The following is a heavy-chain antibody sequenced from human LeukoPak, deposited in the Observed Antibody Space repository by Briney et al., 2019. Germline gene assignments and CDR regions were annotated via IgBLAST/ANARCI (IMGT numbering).Heavy chain of an antibody. CDR1: GFTVSSNH. V-gene: IGHV3-66*02. Sequence: GGSLRPSCAASGFTVSSNHMSWVRQAPGKGLEWVSVFYSGGSTYYADSVKGRFTISRDNSKNTLYLHMSNLRAEDAAVYYCARATFWSGYQRDSWYMDVWGKGTTVTVSS. CDR3: ARATFWSGYQRDSWYMDV. CDR2: FYSGGST. J-gene: IGHJ6*03. D-gene: IGHD3-3*01.